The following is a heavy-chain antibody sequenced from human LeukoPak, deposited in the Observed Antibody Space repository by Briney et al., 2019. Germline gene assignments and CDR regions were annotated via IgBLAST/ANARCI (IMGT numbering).Heavy chain of an antibody. CDR1: GFTYSSCD. CDR2: IGESGGWT. Sequence: GGSLRLSCAASGFTYSSCDMTWVRQAPGKGLEWVSAIGESGGWTVYADSVKGRLTISRDNPKNTLYLKMNNLRAEDTAVYYCATYKQKGVPFDYWGQGTPVTVSA. V-gene: IGHV3-23*01. D-gene: IGHD5-24*01. CDR3: ATYKQKGVPFDY. J-gene: IGHJ4*02.